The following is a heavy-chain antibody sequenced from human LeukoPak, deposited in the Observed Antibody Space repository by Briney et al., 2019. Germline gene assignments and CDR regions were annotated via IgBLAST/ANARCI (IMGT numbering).Heavy chain of an antibody. J-gene: IGHJ5*02. CDR1: GGTIRSNT. CDR2: INSDGSTT. Sequence: GGSLTLSCAASGGTIRSNTRHCCRQAPGKGLVWVSRINSDGSTTSYADSVKGRFTISRDNAKNTLYLQMNSLRGEDTAVYYCTRSDWFDPWGQGTLVTVSS. V-gene: IGHV3-74*01. CDR3: TRSDWFDP.